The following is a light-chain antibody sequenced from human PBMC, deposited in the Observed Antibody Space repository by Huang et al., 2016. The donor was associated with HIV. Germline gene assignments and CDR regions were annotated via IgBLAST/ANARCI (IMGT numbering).Light chain of an antibody. J-gene: IGKJ2*01. Sequence: IEMTQYPSSLSASVGDRVIITCRASQNINNFLNWYQRMVGEARQVIISVGSNVRNGVPLRFSGGKSRTNFTLTINNLQPEDFATYYCQQSCTTVPYTFAQGTKLEIK. CDR2: VGS. CDR3: QQSCTTVPYT. V-gene: IGKV1-39*01. CDR1: QNINNF.